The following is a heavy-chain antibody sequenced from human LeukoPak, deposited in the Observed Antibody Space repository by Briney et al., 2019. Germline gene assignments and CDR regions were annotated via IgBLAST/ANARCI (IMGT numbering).Heavy chain of an antibody. CDR3: AKVPNGDQSWYYYMDV. V-gene: IGHV3-30*02. CDR2: IRYDGSNE. D-gene: IGHD3-10*01. Sequence: AGGSLRLSCAASGFTSSSYGMHWVRQAPGKGLEWVAFIRYDGSNEIYADSVEGRFTISRDNSKNTLYLQMNSLRAEDTAVYYCAKVPNGDQSWYYYMDVWGKGTTVTVSS. J-gene: IGHJ6*03. CDR1: GFTSSSYG.